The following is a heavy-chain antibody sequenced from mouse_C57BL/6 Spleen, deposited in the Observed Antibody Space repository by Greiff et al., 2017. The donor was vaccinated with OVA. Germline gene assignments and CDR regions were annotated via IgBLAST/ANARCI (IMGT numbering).Heavy chain of an antibody. D-gene: IGHD3-2*02. CDR2: INPSTGGT. Sequence: EVQLQQSGPELVKPGASVKISCKASGYSFTGYYMNWVKQSPEKSLEWIGEINPSTGGTTYNQKFKAKATLTVDKSSSTAYMQLKSLTSEDSAVYYCARSLDSSGYFDYWGQGTTLTVSS. J-gene: IGHJ2*01. CDR1: GYSFTGYY. CDR3: ARSLDSSGYFDY. V-gene: IGHV1-42*01.